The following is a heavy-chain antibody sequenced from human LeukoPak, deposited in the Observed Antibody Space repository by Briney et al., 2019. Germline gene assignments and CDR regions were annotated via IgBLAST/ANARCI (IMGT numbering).Heavy chain of an antibody. CDR1: GFTFSSYD. CDR3: ARGRTYGDYEYYFDY. V-gene: IGHV3-13*01. Sequence: GGSLRLSCAASGFTFSSYDMHWVRQATGKGLEWVSAIGTAGDTYYPGSVKGRFTISRENAKNSLYLQMNSLRAGDMAVYYCARGRTYGDYEYYFDYWGQGTLVTVSS. J-gene: IGHJ4*02. CDR2: IGTAGDT. D-gene: IGHD4-17*01.